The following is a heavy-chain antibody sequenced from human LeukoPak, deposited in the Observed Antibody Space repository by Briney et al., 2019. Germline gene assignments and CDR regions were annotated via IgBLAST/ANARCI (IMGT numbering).Heavy chain of an antibody. V-gene: IGHV4-4*07. Sequence: SETLSLTCNVSGDSISGYYWNWIRQPAGMGLEWIGRIYFSGSTSYNPSLKSRLTMSIDTSKNQFSLNLSSVAAADTAVYYCARGMPTGFSYSLVFDYWGQGTLVTVSS. CDR2: IYFSGST. J-gene: IGHJ4*02. D-gene: IGHD5-18*01. CDR3: ARGMPTGFSYSLVFDY. CDR1: GDSISGYY.